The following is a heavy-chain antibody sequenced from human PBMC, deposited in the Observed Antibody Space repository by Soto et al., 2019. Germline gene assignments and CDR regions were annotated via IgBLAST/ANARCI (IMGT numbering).Heavy chain of an antibody. CDR3: ARQGRNTKIVILRHYATDF. D-gene: IGHD3-22*01. V-gene: IGHV4-39*01. CDR2: ILYSGDT. CDR1: SGSISTNSYL. J-gene: IGHJ6*02. Sequence: SETLSLTCSVSSGSISTNSYLWGWTRQPPGKGLEWIGAILYSGDTYYSESLKSRVTMSVDTAKNQFSLKLNSVTAADTAVYYCARQGRNTKIVILRHYATDFWGQGTAVTVSS.